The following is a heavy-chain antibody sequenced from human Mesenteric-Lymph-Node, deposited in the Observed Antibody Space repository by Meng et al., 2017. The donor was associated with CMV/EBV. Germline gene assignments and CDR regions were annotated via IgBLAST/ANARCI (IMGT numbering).Heavy chain of an antibody. CDR1: GFRFSSFG. V-gene: IGHV3-30*02. J-gene: IGHJ4*02. Sequence: GGSLRLSCAAFGFRFSSFGMHWVRQAPGRGLEWVAFIGYDGSNENYADAVKGRVTISRDNSKNTLYLQMNSLRAEDTAVYYCAKVDPPFDYWGQGTLVTVSS. CDR3: AKVDPPFDY. CDR2: IGYDGSNE.